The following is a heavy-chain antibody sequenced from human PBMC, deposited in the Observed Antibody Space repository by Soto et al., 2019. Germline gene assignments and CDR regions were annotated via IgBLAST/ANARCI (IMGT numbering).Heavy chain of an antibody. CDR1: GXTFSGSS. V-gene: IGHV3-23*01. J-gene: IGHJ5*02. D-gene: IGHD2-2*01. CDR3: ERNLLRGSCTSTSCPYDP. Sequence: GSLRLSCAASGXTFSGSSMTWVRQAPGKGLEWVSAIIGGGGSIYYADSVKGLFTISIDNSKNTLYLQMSSLRAEYTALYSCERNLLRGSCTSTSCPYDPWGQGTLVTVSS. CDR2: IIGGGGSI.